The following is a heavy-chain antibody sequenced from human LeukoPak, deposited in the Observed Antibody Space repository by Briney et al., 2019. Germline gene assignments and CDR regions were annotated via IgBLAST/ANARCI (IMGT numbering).Heavy chain of an antibody. J-gene: IGHJ4*02. CDR1: GFTFDDYA. CDR3: ATTNY. Sequence: GGSLRLSCAASGFTFDDYAMHWVRQAPGKGLEWVSGISWNSGSIGYADSVKGRFTISRDNAKNSLYPQMNSLRAEDTALYYCATTNYWGQGTLVTVSS. CDR2: ISWNSGSI. V-gene: IGHV3-9*01.